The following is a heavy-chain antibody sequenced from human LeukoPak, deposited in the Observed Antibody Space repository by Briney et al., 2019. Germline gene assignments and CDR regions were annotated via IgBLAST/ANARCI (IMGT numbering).Heavy chain of an antibody. CDR1: GYTFTSYG. J-gene: IGHJ6*02. V-gene: IGHV1-18*01. CDR3: ARDLFLWFGESSNGMDV. CDR2: ISAYNGNT. Sequence: ASVKVSCKASGYTFTSYGISWVRQAPGQGLEWMGWISAYNGNTNYAQKLQGRVTMTTDTSTSTAYMELRSLRSDDTAVYYCARDLFLWFGESSNGMDVWGQGTTVTVS. D-gene: IGHD3-10*01.